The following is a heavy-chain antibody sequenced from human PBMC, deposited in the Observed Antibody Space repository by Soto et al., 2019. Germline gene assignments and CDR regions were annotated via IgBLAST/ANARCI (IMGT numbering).Heavy chain of an antibody. CDR3: ASRDPGTSVDY. CDR2: IYRTGST. Sequence: SEALSLTCAVSGGSFTSNNWWTWVRQPPGQGLEWIGEIYRTGSTNYNPSLKSRVTISLDKSENQFSLKVTSLTAADTAVYYCASRDPGTSVDYWGQGTLVTVS. CDR1: GGSFTSNNW. V-gene: IGHV4-4*02. J-gene: IGHJ4*02. D-gene: IGHD1-7*01.